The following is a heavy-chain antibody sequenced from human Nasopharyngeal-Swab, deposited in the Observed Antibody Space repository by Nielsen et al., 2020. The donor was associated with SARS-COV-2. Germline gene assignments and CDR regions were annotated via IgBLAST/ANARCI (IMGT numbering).Heavy chain of an antibody. D-gene: IGHD4-11*01. CDR3: ARGDYSNYVDYYYYYYMDV. Sequence: GGSLRLSCAASGFTFSSYWMHWVRQAPGKGLEWVSRINSDGSSTSYADSVKGRFTISRDNAKNTLYLQMNSLRAEDTAVYYCARGDYSNYVDYYYYYYMDVWGKGTTVTVSS. CDR2: INSDGSST. CDR1: GFTFSSYW. J-gene: IGHJ6*03. V-gene: IGHV3-74*01.